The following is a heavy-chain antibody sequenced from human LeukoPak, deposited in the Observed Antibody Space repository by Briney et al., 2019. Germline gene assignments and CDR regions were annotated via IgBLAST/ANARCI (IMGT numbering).Heavy chain of an antibody. V-gene: IGHV1-8*03. J-gene: IGHJ3*02. D-gene: IGHD3-3*01. CDR1: GYTFTGYY. Sequence: GASVKVSCKASGYTFTGYYMHWVRQAPGQGLEWMGRIYPDSGNTGYAQKFQGRFTITRDTSLSTVYMELNNLRSEDTAVYYCARDYDFWSGPIRSNAFDIWGQGTMVTVSS. CDR3: ARDYDFWSGPIRSNAFDI. CDR2: IYPDSGNT.